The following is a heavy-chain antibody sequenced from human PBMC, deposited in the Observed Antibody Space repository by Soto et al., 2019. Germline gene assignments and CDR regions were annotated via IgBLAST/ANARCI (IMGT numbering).Heavy chain of an antibody. D-gene: IGHD6-6*01. V-gene: IGHV4-4*02. Sequence: TSETLSLTCAVSGGSISSSNWWSWVRPPPGKGLEWIGEIYHSGSTNYNPSLKSRVTISVDKSKNQFSLKLSSVTAADTAVYYCARSEYCSSSWYSDLWGRGTMVSVSS. CDR3: ARSEYCSSSWYSDL. J-gene: IGHJ2*01. CDR1: GGSISSSNW. CDR2: IYHSGST.